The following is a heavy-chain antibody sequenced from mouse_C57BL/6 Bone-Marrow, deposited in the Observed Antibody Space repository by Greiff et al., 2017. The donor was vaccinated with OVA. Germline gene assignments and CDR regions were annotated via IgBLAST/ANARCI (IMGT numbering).Heavy chain of an antibody. Sequence: VKLLESGPELVKPGASVKISCKASGYAFSSSWMNWVKQRPGKGLEWIGRIYPGDGDTNYNGKFKGKATLTADKSSSTAYMQLSSLTSEDSAVYVCARIGVTGYWGQGTLVTVSA. J-gene: IGHJ3*01. V-gene: IGHV1-82*01. CDR1: GYAFSSSW. D-gene: IGHD2-2*01. CDR2: IYPGDGDT. CDR3: ARIGVTGY.